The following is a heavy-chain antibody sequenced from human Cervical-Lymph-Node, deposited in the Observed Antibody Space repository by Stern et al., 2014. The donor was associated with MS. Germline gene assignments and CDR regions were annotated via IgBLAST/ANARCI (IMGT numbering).Heavy chain of an antibody. J-gene: IGHJ4*02. CDR3: ARDYRTPGYCGGDCTDY. D-gene: IGHD2-21*02. CDR1: GYTFTSYG. Sequence: VQLLESGAEVKKPGASVKVSCKASGYTFTSYGISWVRQAPGQGLEWMGWISAYNGNTNYAQKLQGRVTMTTDTSTSTAYMELRSLRSDDTAVYYCARDYRTPGYCGGDCTDYWGQGTLVTVSS. CDR2: ISAYNGNT. V-gene: IGHV1-18*04.